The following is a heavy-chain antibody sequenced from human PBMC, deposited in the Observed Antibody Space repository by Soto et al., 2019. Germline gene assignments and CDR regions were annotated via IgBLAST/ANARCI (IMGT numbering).Heavy chain of an antibody. V-gene: IGHV4-59*12. Sequence: PSETLSLTCTVSGGSISSYYWSWIRQPPGKGLEWIGYIYYSGSTNYNPSLKSRVTISVDTSKNQFSLKLSSVTAADTAVYYCARGRKIFGFMDVWGKGTTVTVSS. J-gene: IGHJ6*03. CDR1: GGSISSYY. CDR3: ARGRKIFGFMDV. CDR2: IYYSGST. D-gene: IGHD3-3*01.